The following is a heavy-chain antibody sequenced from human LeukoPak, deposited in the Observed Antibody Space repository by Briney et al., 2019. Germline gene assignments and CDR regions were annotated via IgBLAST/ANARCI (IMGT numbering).Heavy chain of an antibody. J-gene: IGHJ4*02. CDR3: AKGAYGVGGALDY. Sequence: GSRRLSSAASGFISTTYATNSVRQAPRKRLGYVSGITAGGGNTYYADSLKGRSTISRDDSKYTVFLQMNSLRVEDTAVYYCAKGAYGVGGALDYWGRGSLVTVSS. D-gene: IGHD2-21*01. CDR2: ITAGGGNT. V-gene: IGHV3-23*01. CDR1: GFISTTYA.